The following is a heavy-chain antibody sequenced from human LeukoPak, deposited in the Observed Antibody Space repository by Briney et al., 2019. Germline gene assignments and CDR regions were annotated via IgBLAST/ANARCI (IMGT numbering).Heavy chain of an antibody. D-gene: IGHD5-24*01. Sequence: GGSLRLSCAASGFTFSLYAMAWVRQAPGKGLEWVSGISGSGGSTYYTDSVKGRFTISRDGSKSTLYLQMNSLRAEDTAVYYCARDADGYNYRPDYWGRGTQVTVSS. V-gene: IGHV3-23*01. CDR3: ARDADGYNYRPDY. CDR2: ISGSGGST. J-gene: IGHJ4*02. CDR1: GFTFSLYA.